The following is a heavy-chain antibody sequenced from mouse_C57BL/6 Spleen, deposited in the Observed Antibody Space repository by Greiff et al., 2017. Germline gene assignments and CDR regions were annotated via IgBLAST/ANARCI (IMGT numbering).Heavy chain of an antibody. CDR1: GYTFTDYE. J-gene: IGHJ3*01. CDR3: TRENDYDGTWFAY. D-gene: IGHD2-4*01. CDR2: IDPETGGT. Sequence: QVQLQQSGAELVRPGASVTLSCKASGYTFTDYEMHWVKQTPVHGLEWIGAIDPETGGTAYNPKFKGKAILTADKSSSTAYMELRSLTSEDSAVYYCTRENDYDGTWFAYWGQGTLVTVSA. V-gene: IGHV1-15*01.